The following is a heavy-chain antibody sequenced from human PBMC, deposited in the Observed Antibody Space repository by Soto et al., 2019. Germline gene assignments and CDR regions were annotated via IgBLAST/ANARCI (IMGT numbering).Heavy chain of an antibody. CDR3: RADIVVVPAAMALTPVDY. CDR2: IRSKANSYAT. D-gene: IGHD2-2*01. Sequence: PGGSLRLSCAASGFTFSGSAMHWVRQASGKGLEWVGRIRSKANSYATAYAASVKGRFTISRDDSKNTAYLQMNSLKTEDTAVYYCRADIVVVPAAMALTPVDYWGQGPLGTVSS. CDR1: GFTFSGSA. V-gene: IGHV3-73*01. J-gene: IGHJ4*02.